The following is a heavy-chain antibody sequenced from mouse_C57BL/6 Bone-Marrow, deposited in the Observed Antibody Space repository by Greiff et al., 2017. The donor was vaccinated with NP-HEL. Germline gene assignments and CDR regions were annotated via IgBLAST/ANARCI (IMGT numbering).Heavy chain of an antibody. CDR1: GYTFTDYE. J-gene: IGHJ4*01. D-gene: IGHD1-1*01. Sequence: QVQLQQSGAELVRPGASVTLSCKASGYTFTDYEMHWVKQTPVHGLEWIGAIDPETGGTAYNQKFKGKAILTADKSSSTAYMELRSLTSEDSAVYYCTRGFHGSSPYYAMDYWGQGTSVTVSS. CDR2: IDPETGGT. CDR3: TRGFHGSSPYYAMDY. V-gene: IGHV1-15*01.